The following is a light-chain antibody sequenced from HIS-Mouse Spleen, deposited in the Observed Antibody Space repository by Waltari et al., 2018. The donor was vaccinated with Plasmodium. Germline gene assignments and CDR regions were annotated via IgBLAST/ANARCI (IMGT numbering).Light chain of an antibody. CDR2: GAS. CDR3: QQYNNWSFT. J-gene: IGKJ3*01. CDR1: QSVSSN. V-gene: IGKV3-15*01. Sequence: EIVMTQSPATLSVSPGERATLSCRASQSVSSNLAWDQQKPGKAPRRLLYGASTMATGIPARFSGSGSGTEFTLTISSLQSEDFAVYYCQQYNNWSFTFGPGTKVDIK.